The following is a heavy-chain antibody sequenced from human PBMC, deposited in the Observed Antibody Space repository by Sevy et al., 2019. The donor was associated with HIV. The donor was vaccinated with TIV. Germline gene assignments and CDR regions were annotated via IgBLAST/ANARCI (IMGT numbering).Heavy chain of an antibody. CDR3: ARSVEGNFDY. V-gene: IGHV3-48*02. Sequence: GGSLRLSCAASGFRFNVYSMNWVRQAPGKGLEWVSYLTSDERTEYYADSVKGWFTISRDNARNSLFLQMNSLREEDTAIYYCARSVEGNFDYWGHGALVTVSS. CDR2: LTSDERTE. J-gene: IGHJ4*01. D-gene: IGHD6-19*01. CDR1: GFRFNVYS.